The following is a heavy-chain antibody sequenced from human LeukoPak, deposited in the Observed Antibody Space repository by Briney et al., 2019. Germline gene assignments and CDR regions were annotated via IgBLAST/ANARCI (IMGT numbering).Heavy chain of an antibody. CDR3: ARQGSGFYYFDY. Sequence: SETLSLTCTVSGGSISSSSYYWGWIRQPPGKGLEWIGSIYYSGSTYYNPSLKSRVTISVATSKNEFSLKLSSVTAADTAVYYCARQGSGFYYFDYWGQGTLVTVSS. V-gene: IGHV4-39*01. J-gene: IGHJ4*02. CDR1: GGSISSSSYY. D-gene: IGHD6-19*01. CDR2: IYYSGST.